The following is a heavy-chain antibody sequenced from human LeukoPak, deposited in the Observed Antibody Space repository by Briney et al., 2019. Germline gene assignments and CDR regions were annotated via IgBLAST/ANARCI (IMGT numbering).Heavy chain of an antibody. CDR2: INHSGST. Sequence: SETLSLTCAVYGGSFSGYYWSWIRQPPGKGLEWIGEINHSGSTNYNPSLKSRVTISVDTSKNQFSLKLSSVTAADTAVYYCASARNYYDILTGYPGGLPQFDYWGQGTLVTVSS. V-gene: IGHV4-34*01. CDR1: GGSFSGYY. J-gene: IGHJ4*02. CDR3: ASARNYYDILTGYPGGLPQFDY. D-gene: IGHD3-9*01.